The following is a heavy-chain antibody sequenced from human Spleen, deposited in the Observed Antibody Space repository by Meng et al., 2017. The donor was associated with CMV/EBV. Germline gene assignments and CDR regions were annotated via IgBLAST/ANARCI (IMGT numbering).Heavy chain of an antibody. CDR3: TRPNIVATIGAFNI. J-gene: IGHJ3*02. CDR2: ISYDGSNK. CDR1: GFTFSSYS. Sequence: GESLKISCAASGFTFSSYSMNWVRQAPGKGLEWVAVISYDGSNKYYADSVKGRFTISRDNSRNTLYLQVSSLRPEDTAVYFCTRPNIVATIGAFNIWGRGTMVTVSS. D-gene: IGHD5-12*01. V-gene: IGHV3-30*03.